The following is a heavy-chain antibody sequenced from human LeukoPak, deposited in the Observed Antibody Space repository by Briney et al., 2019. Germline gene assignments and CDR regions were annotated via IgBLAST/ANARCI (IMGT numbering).Heavy chain of an antibody. J-gene: IGHJ4*02. CDR3: TRDRFAGYSKYYFDY. CDR2: IRSKAYGGTT. D-gene: IGHD1-1*01. Sequence: GGSLRLSCTASGFTFGDYAMSWFRQAPGKGLEWVGFIRSKAYGGTTEYAASVKGKFTISRDDSKSIAYLQMNSLKTEDTAVYYCTRDRFAGYSKYYFDYWGQGTLVTVSS. CDR1: GFTFGDYA. V-gene: IGHV3-49*03.